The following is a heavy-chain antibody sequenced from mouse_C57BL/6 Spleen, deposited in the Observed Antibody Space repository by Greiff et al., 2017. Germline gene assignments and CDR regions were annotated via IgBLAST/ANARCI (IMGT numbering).Heavy chain of an antibody. D-gene: IGHD2-12*01. V-gene: IGHV1-82*01. CDR1: GYAFSSAW. CDR3: ANDCFDSPFAY. J-gene: IGHJ3*01. Sequence: QVQLQQSGPELVKPAASVTISCTASGYAFSSAWLNWVKRRFGEGLEWIGRIYPGDGDTNYNGTFKCKATLTADKSSSPAYMQVSSLTSEDSAVYFCANDCFDSPFAYWGQGTLVTVSA. CDR2: IYPGDGDT.